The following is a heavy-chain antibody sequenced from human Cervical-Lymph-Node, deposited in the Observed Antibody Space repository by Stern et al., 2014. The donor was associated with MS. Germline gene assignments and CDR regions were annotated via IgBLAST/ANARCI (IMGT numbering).Heavy chain of an antibody. CDR3: ARTGDDFGDYSLSY. D-gene: IGHD4-17*01. CDR2: IYSSGST. CDR1: GGSINTNNYY. V-gene: IGHV4-39*01. Sequence: QVQLQESGPGLVKPSETLSLTCTVSGGSINTNNYYWGWIRQPPGKGLEWIGNIYSSGSTFYSPSLKSRVTQSVDTSTNQFSLKLSSVTAADTAVYYCARTGDDFGDYSLSYWGQGTLVTVSS. J-gene: IGHJ4*02.